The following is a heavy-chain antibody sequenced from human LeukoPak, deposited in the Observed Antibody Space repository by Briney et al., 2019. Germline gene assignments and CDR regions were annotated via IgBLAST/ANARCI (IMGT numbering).Heavy chain of an antibody. CDR1: GGTFSSYA. V-gene: IGHV1-69*05. CDR3: AGGQGAIMVRGVIMGLGYYYYMDV. Sequence: SVKVSCKASGGTFSSYAISWVRQAPGQGLEWMGGIIPIFGTANYAQKFQGRVTITTDESTSTAYMELSSLRCEDTAVYYCAGGQGAIMVRGVIMGLGYYYYMDVWGKGTTVTVSS. D-gene: IGHD3-10*01. J-gene: IGHJ6*03. CDR2: IIPIFGTA.